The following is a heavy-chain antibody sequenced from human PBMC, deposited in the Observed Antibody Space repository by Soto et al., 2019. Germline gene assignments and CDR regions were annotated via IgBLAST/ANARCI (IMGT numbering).Heavy chain of an antibody. CDR3: ARESRRHSSSWYSTLPLY. D-gene: IGHD6-13*01. CDR2: TYYRSKWYN. V-gene: IGHV6-1*01. CDR1: GDSVSSNSAA. Sequence: SQTLSLTCAISGDSVSSNSAAWNWIRQSPSRGLEWLGRTYYRSKWYNDYAVSVKSRITINPDTSKNQFSLQLNSVTPEDTAVYYCARESRRHSSSWYSTLPLYWGQGTLVTVSS. J-gene: IGHJ4*02.